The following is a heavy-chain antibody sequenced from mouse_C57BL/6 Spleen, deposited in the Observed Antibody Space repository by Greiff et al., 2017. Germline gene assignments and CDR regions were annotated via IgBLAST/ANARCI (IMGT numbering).Heavy chain of an antibody. CDR2: INPSTGGT. D-gene: IGHD1-1*01. CDR3: ASLYYYGSSWYFDV. V-gene: IGHV1-42*01. Sequence: EVQVVESGPELVKPGASVKISYMNWVKQSPEKSLEWIGEINPSTGGTTYNQKFKAKATLTVDKSSSTAYMQLKSLTSEDSAVYYCASLYYYGSSWYFDVWGTGTTVTVSS. J-gene: IGHJ1*03.